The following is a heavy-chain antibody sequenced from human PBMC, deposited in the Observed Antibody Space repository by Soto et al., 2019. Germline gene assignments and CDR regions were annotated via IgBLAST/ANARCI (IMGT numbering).Heavy chain of an antibody. CDR1: GGTFSSYA. D-gene: IGHD2-15*01. J-gene: IGHJ6*02. Sequence: QVQLVQSGAEVKKPGSSVKVSCKAPGGTFSSYAISWVRQAPGQGLEWMGGLIPIFSTANYAQQFQGRVTITADESTSTGYMELSSLRSEDTAVYYCARSQGGSSSLDIYYYYYYGMDVWGQGTTVTVSS. CDR3: ARSQGGSSSLDIYYYYYYGMDV. CDR2: LIPIFSTA. V-gene: IGHV1-69*01.